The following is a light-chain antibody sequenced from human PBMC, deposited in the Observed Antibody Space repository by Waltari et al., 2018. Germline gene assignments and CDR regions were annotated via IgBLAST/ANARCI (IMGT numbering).Light chain of an antibody. CDR3: CSYAGSSTLV. CDR1: SSDVGSYNL. V-gene: IGLV2-23*02. CDR2: EVR. J-gene: IGLJ2*01. Sequence: QSALTQPASVSGSPGQSITISCTGTSSDVGSYNLVSWYQQHPGKAPKLMIYEVRKRPAWVSNRFSGSKSGNTASLTISGLQAEDEADYYCCSYAGSSTLVFGGGTKLTVL.